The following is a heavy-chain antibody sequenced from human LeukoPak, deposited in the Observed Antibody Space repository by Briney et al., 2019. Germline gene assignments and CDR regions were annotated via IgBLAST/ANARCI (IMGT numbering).Heavy chain of an antibody. V-gene: IGHV3-7*01. J-gene: IGHJ6*02. CDR2: IKQDGSEK. CDR3: ARVIDPGYYGMDV. CDR1: GFTFSSYW. Sequence: GGSLRLSCAASGFTFSSYWMSWVRQAPGKGLEWVANIKQDGSEKNYVDSVKGRFTISRDNAKNSLYLQMNSLGAEDTAVYYCARVIDPGYYGMDVWGQGTTVTVSS.